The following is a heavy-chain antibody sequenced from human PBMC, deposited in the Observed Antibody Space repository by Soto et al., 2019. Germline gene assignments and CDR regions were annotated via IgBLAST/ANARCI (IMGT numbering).Heavy chain of an antibody. CDR1: GFTFTGYY. J-gene: IGHJ5*02. D-gene: IGHD3-3*01. CDR2: INLKSGDT. CDR3: ARDYGLVIKLDYFDP. V-gene: IGHV1-2*02. Sequence: GASVKVSCKTSGFTFTGYYMHWVRRAPGQGLEWMGWINLKSGDTDYAQKFQGRVTMTRDTSISTAYMELTRLGSDDTAVYYCARDYGLVIKLDYFDPWGQGTLVTVSS.